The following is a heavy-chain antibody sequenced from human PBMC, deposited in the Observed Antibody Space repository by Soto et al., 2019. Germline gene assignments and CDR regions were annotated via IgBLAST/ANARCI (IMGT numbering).Heavy chain of an antibody. CDR3: ASATSIAVAGRET. CDR2: ISFYNGHT. D-gene: IGHD6-19*01. Sequence: QVQLVQSGGEVKKPGASVKVSCKASGDTVTKYGISWVRQAPGQGLEWLGWISFYNGHTNYALKFQDRITFTTDTSTSTASRELRSLTSDDTDVYYCASATSIAVAGRETWGQGTLVTVSS. J-gene: IGHJ4*02. CDR1: GDTVTKYG. V-gene: IGHV1-18*01.